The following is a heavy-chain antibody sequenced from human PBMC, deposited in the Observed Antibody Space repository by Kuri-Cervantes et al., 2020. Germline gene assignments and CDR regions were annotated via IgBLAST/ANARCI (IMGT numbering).Heavy chain of an antibody. CDR2: IFYSGNT. Sequence: GSLRLSCTVSGGSISSSNYYWGWIRQPPGKGLEWIGSIFYSGNTYYNPSLKSRVTISVDTSKNQFSLKLNSVTAADTAVYYCARRLAFDIWGQGTMVTVSS. V-gene: IGHV4-39*01. J-gene: IGHJ3*02. CDR1: GGSISSSNYY. CDR3: ARRLAFDI.